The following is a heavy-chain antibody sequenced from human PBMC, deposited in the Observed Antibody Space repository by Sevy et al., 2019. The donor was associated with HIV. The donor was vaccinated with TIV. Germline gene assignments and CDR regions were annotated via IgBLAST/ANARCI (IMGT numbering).Heavy chain of an antibody. CDR2: INPSGGST. J-gene: IGHJ4*02. CDR1: GYTFTSYY. CDR3: GGGVLTGYGIPAGGGVFDY. D-gene: IGHD2-8*01. Sequence: ASVKVSCKASGYTFTSYYMHWVRQAPGQGLEWMGIINPSGGSTSFAQKFQGRVTLTRDTSTSTVYMELSSLRSEDTAVYYWGGGVLTGYGIPAGGGVFDYWGQGTLVTVSS. V-gene: IGHV1-46*01.